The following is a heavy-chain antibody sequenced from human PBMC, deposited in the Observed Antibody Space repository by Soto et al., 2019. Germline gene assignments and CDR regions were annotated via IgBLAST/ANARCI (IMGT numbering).Heavy chain of an antibody. Sequence: ESGGGVVQPGRSLRLSCAASGFTFSSYDIHWVRQAPGKGLEWVALISYDGNNKYYADSVKGRFPISRDNSKNTLYLQMNSLRAEDTAVYYCAKLITMVRGVIMDAFAIWGQGTMVTVSS. CDR1: GFTFSSYD. CDR2: ISYDGNNK. CDR3: AKLITMVRGVIMDAFAI. D-gene: IGHD3-10*01. J-gene: IGHJ3*02. V-gene: IGHV3-30*18.